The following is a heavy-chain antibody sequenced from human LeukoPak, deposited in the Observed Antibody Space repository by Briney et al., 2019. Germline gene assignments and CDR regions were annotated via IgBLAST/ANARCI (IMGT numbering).Heavy chain of an antibody. Sequence: GASVKVSCKVSGYTLTELSMHWVRQAPGKGLEWMGGFDPEDGETIYAQKFQGRVTMTEDTSTDTAYMELSSLRSEDTAVYYCATGGIAVAGRLKDYYYYGMDVWGQGTTVTVSS. D-gene: IGHD6-19*01. CDR1: GYTLTELS. J-gene: IGHJ6*02. CDR3: ATGGIAVAGRLKDYYYYGMDV. CDR2: FDPEDGET. V-gene: IGHV1-24*01.